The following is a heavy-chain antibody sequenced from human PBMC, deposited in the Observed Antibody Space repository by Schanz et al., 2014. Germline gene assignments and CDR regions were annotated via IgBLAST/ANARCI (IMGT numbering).Heavy chain of an antibody. V-gene: IGHV4-59*12. CDR3: ARSPGDFPGWFDS. CDR1: GGSISTYY. CDR2: IYDGGST. Sequence: QVQLQESGPGLVKPSETLSLTCTISGGSISTYYWTWIRQPPGKGLEWIGYIYDGGSTYYNPSLKSRVTISVDRSKNQFSLILNSVTAADTAVYYCARSPGDFPGWFDSWGQGTLVTVSS. D-gene: IGHD4-17*01. J-gene: IGHJ5*01.